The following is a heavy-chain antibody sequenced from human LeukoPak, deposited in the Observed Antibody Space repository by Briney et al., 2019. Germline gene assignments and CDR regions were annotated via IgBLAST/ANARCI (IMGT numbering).Heavy chain of an antibody. CDR1: GFSLSTSGMC. V-gene: IGHV2-70*11. J-gene: IGHJ4*02. D-gene: IGHD1-26*01. CDR3: AGMGNGGSWGGGGYFDS. Sequence: RESGPALVKPTQTLTLTCTFSGFSLSTSGMCVSWIRQPPGKALEWPARIDWDDDKYYSTSLKTRLTIPKDTSKNQVVLTMTHIDPVDTATYYCAGMGNGGSWGGGGYFDSGGRGTLATVS. CDR2: IDWDDDK.